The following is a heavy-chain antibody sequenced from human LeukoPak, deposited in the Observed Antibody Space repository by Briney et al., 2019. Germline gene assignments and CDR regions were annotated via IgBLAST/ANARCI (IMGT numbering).Heavy chain of an antibody. CDR2: IGAAGAHT. CDR3: ARELGGTKTGGCDI. Sequence: GGSMRLSCAASGFRFSYHDMHWVRQAPGKGLEFVSSIGAAGAHTFYADSVKGRFTISRGNFQSTMYLQMDGLRPEDSAVYYCARELGGTKTGGCDIWGQGTVVTVSS. J-gene: IGHJ3*02. D-gene: IGHD1-14*01. CDR1: GFRFSYHD. V-gene: IGHV3-64*02.